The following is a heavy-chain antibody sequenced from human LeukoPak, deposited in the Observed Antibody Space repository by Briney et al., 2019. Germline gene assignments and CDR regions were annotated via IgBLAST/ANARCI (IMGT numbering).Heavy chain of an antibody. J-gene: IGHJ6*03. Sequence: GGSLRLSCAASGFTVSNNYMSWVRQAPGRGLEWVSVIYDGGATDYADSVKGRFTVSRDSSKNTLYLQISSLRADDTAVYYCARDVLLVGGQIGPQYYMDVWGKGTTVTVSS. CDR1: GFTVSNNY. CDR3: ARDVLLVGGQIGPQYYMDV. D-gene: IGHD1-26*01. CDR2: IYDGGAT. V-gene: IGHV3-53*01.